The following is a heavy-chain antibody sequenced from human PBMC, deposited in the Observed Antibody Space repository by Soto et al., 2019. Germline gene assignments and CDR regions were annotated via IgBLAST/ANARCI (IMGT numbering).Heavy chain of an antibody. CDR2: INAYNGNT. CDR1: GYRFTTYG. D-gene: IGHD3-16*01. V-gene: IGHV1-18*01. CDR3: AMVDVYVTPSPQDV. J-gene: IGHJ6*02. Sequence: ASLNVSCKSSGYRFTTYGIGWVRQAPGQWLEWMGWINAYNGNTNYAQNLQGRVTLTTDTSTSTAYMELRSLRSNDTAVYYCAMVDVYVTPSPQDVWGQGTTVT.